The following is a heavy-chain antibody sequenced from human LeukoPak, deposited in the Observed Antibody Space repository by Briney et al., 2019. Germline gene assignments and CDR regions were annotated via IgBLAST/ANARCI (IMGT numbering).Heavy chain of an antibody. CDR3: ARVTSLGRLGELSARYYYYGMDV. D-gene: IGHD3-16*02. Sequence: SVKVSCKASGGTFSSYAISWVRQAPGQGLEWMGGIIPIFGTANYAQKFQGRVTITADESTSTAYMELSSLRSEDTAVYYCARVTSLGRLGELSARYYYYGMDVWGQGTTVTVSS. CDR1: GGTFSSYA. V-gene: IGHV1-69*01. J-gene: IGHJ6*02. CDR2: IIPIFGTA.